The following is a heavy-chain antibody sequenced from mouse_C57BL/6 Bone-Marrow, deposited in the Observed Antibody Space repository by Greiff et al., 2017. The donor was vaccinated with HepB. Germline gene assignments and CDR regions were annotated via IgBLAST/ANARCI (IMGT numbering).Heavy chain of an antibody. V-gene: IGHV1-54*01. D-gene: IGHD2-5*01. Sequence: QVQLKESGAELVRPGTSVKVSCKASGYAFTNYLIEWVKQRPGQGLEWIGVINPGSGGTNYNEKFKGKATLTADKSSSTAYMQLSSLTSEDSAVYFCARKRASYSNYFDYWGQGTTLTVSS. CDR3: ARKRASYSNYFDY. CDR2: INPGSGGT. CDR1: GYAFTNYL. J-gene: IGHJ2*01.